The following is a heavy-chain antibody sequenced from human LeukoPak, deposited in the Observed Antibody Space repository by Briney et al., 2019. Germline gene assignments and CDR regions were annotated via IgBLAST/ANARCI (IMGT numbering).Heavy chain of an antibody. D-gene: IGHD2-2*02. CDR1: GGSISSSSYH. V-gene: IGHV4-39*07. Sequence: SETLSLTCTVSGGSISSSSYHWGWIRQPPGKGLEWIGSIYYSGSTYYNPSLKSRVTISVDTSKNQFSLKLSSVTAADTAVYYCARDRGHCSSTSCYTDAFDIWGQGTMVTVSS. CDR2: IYYSGST. J-gene: IGHJ3*02. CDR3: ARDRGHCSSTSCYTDAFDI.